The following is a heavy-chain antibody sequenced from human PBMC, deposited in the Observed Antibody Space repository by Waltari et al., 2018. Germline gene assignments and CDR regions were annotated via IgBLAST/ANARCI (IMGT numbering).Heavy chain of an antibody. Sequence: QVQLQESGPGLVTPSETLSLTCTASGSSISTCYYWGWLRQPPGKGLEWIGSIYHSGSTYYNPSLKSRVTISVDTSKNQFSLKLSSVTAADTAVYYCAEVDYYYYYMDVWGKGTTVTVSS. J-gene: IGHJ6*03. CDR3: AEVDYYYYYMDV. V-gene: IGHV4-38-2*02. CDR2: IYHSGST. CDR1: GSSISTCYY. D-gene: IGHD2-15*01.